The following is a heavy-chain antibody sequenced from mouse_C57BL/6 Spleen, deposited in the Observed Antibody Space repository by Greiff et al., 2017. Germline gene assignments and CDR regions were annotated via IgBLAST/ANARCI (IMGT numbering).Heavy chain of an antibody. V-gene: IGHV5-16*01. D-gene: IGHD1-1*01. CDR1: GFTFSDYY. CDR2: INYDGSST. CDR3: ARGGRYGSSYFDY. Sequence: EVQLQESEGGLVQPGSSMKLSCTASGFTFSDYYMAWVRQVPEKGLEWVANINYDGSSTYYLDSLKSRFIISRDNAKNILYLQMSSLKSEDTATYYCARGGRYGSSYFDYWGQGTTLTVSS. J-gene: IGHJ2*01.